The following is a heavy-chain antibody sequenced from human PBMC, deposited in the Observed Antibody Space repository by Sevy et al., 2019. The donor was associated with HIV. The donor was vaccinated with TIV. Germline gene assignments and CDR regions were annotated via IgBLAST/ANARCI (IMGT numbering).Heavy chain of an antibody. V-gene: IGHV3-30*02. CDR2: IRYDGSNK. CDR1: GFTFSSYG. J-gene: IGHJ6*02. CDR3: AKELGYCSGGSCYLSVGMDV. D-gene: IGHD2-15*01. Sequence: GGSLRLSCAASGFTFSSYGMHWVRQAPGKGLEWVASIRYDGSNKYYADSVKGRFTISRDNSKNTLYLQMNSLRAEDTAVYYCAKELGYCSGGSCYLSVGMDVWGQGTTVTVSS.